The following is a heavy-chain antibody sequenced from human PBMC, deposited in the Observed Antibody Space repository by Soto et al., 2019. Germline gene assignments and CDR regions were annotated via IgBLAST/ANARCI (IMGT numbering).Heavy chain of an antibody. CDR3: ARGRAPSYALDV. CDR2: IIPFFRKT. Sequence: QDQLVQSGAEVKKPGSSVKVSCKASGGTLSNYTINWVRQAPGLGLEWMGGIIPFFRKTHYPHNFQGRVTIIADESTRTVYMALSSLRSEDTAVYYCARGRAPSYALDVWGQGTTVTVSS. CDR1: GGTLSNYT. V-gene: IGHV1-69*12. J-gene: IGHJ6*02.